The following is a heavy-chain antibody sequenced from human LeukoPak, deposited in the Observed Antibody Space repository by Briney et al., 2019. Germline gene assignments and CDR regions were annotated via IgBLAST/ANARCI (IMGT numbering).Heavy chain of an antibody. CDR2: IKRDGSAI. J-gene: IGHJ4*02. Sequence: PGGSLRLSCEASGFIFSKYWMTWVRQAPGKGLEWVANIKRDGSAIHYVDSVKGRFTISRDNAKNSLYLQMDSLRAEDTAVYYCARDHYYGSGSYYGQDYWGQGTLVTVSS. CDR1: GFIFSKYW. CDR3: ARDHYYGSGSYYGQDY. V-gene: IGHV3-7*01. D-gene: IGHD3-10*01.